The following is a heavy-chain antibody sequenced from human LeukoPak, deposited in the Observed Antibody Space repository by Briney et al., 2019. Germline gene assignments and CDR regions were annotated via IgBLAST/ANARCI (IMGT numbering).Heavy chain of an antibody. D-gene: IGHD2-15*01. CDR3: ARQSDCSGGSCYSNYYYYYYGMDV. V-gene: IGHV3-33*01. Sequence: XXXAPGXXXXXGAVIWYEXXNKXYADSVKGRFTISRDNSKNTLYLQMNSLRAEDTAVYYCARQSDCSGGSCYSNYYYYYYGMDVWGQGTTVTVSS. CDR2: IWYEXXNK. J-gene: IGHJ6*02.